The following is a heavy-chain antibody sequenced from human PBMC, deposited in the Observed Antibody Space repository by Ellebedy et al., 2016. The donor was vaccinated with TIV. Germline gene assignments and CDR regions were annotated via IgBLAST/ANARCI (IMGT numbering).Heavy chain of an antibody. D-gene: IGHD6-19*01. CDR3: ARGASSGWYGMDV. J-gene: IGHJ6*02. CDR1: GYTFTGYY. V-gene: IGHV1-2*02. Sequence: ASVKVSCKASGYTFTGYYMHWVRQAPGQGLEWMGWMNPNSGGTNIAQEFQGRVTMTRDTSISTAYMELSRLRSGDTALYYCARGASSGWYGMDVWGQGTTVTVSS. CDR2: MNPNSGGT.